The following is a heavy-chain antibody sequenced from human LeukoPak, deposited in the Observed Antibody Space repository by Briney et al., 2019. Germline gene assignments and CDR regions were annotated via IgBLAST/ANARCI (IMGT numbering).Heavy chain of an antibody. CDR1: GGSISSGGYS. J-gene: IGHJ4*02. CDR2: IYHSGST. Sequence: SQTLSLTCAVSGGSISSGGYSWSWIRQPPGKGLEWIGYIYHSGSTYYNPSLKSRVTISVDRSKNQFSLNLRSVTAADTAVYYCVRRFSGSSELDYWGQGTLVTVSS. V-gene: IGHV4-30-2*01. CDR3: VRRFSGSSELDY. D-gene: IGHD1-26*01.